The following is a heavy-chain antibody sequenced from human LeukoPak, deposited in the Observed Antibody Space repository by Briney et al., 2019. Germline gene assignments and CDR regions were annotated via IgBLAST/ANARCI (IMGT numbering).Heavy chain of an antibody. Sequence: ASVKVSCKASGYTFTSYGISWVRQAPGQGLEWMGWISAYNGNTNYAQKLQGRVTMTTDTSTSTAYMELRSLRSDDTAVYYCARAVTMVRGVYKINWFDPWGQGTLVTVSS. J-gene: IGHJ5*02. CDR3: ARAVTMVRGVYKINWFDP. D-gene: IGHD3-10*01. CDR1: GYTFTSYG. V-gene: IGHV1-18*01. CDR2: ISAYNGNT.